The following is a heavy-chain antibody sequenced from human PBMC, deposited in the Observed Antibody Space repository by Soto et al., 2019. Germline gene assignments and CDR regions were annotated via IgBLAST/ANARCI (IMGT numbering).Heavy chain of an antibody. Sequence: SETLSLTCTVSGGSISSYYWSWIRQPPGKGLELIGYIYYSGSTNYNPSLKSRDTISVDTSKNQFSLKLSSVTAADTAVYYCARRYGGNFDYWGQGTLVTVSS. CDR3: ARRYGGNFDY. CDR2: IYYSGST. J-gene: IGHJ4*02. D-gene: IGHD4-17*01. V-gene: IGHV4-59*01. CDR1: GGSISSYY.